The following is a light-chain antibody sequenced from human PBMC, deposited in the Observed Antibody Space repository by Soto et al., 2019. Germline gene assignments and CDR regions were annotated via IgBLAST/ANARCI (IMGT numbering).Light chain of an antibody. V-gene: IGKV1D-12*01. CDR3: QQAKSPGA. Sequence: DIQMTQSPSYVSASIGDRVTISCRASQDIRSWLAWYQQKPGKAPKLLLYAASSLQRGVPSRFSGSVSGTNFTLTISSLQAEDFATYYCQQAKSPGAFGQGSKV. J-gene: IGKJ1*01. CDR2: AAS. CDR1: QDIRSW.